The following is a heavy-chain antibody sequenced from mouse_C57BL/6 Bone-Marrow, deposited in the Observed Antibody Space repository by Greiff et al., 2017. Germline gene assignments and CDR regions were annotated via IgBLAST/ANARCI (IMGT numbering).Heavy chain of an antibody. CDR1: GYTFTDYY. D-gene: IGHD5-2*01. Sequence: EVQLQQSGPVLVKPGASVQMSCRASGYTFTDYYMNWVKQSHGKSLEWIGVINPYNGGTSYNQQFKGKATLTVDKSSSTAYMELNSLTSEDSAVYYCARPRRIMDYWGQGPSDTV. CDR3: ARPRRIMDY. CDR2: INPYNGGT. V-gene: IGHV1-19*01. J-gene: IGHJ4*01.